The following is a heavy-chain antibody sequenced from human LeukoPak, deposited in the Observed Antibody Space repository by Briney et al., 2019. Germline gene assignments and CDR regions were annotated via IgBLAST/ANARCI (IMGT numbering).Heavy chain of an antibody. Sequence: GGSLRPSCAASGFTFSSYSMNWVRQAPGKGLEWVSYISSSSSTIYYADSVKGRFTISRDNAKNSLYLQMNSLRAEDTAVYYCARDRNGGYWGQGTLVTVSS. J-gene: IGHJ4*02. CDR2: ISSSSSTI. CDR3: ARDRNGGY. V-gene: IGHV3-48*04. CDR1: GFTFSSYS. D-gene: IGHD3-10*01.